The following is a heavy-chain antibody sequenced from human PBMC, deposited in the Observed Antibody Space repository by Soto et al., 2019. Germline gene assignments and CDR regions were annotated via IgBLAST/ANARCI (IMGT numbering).Heavy chain of an antibody. CDR2: IYATGTT. D-gene: IGHD1-1*01. CDR3: VRDGTKTLRDWVDP. J-gene: IGHJ5*02. CDR1: GASISGFY. Sequence: SETLSLTCTVSGASISGFYWSWIRKSAGKGLELIGRIYATGTTDYNPSLKSRVMMSVDTSKKQFSLKVRSVTAADTAVYYCVRDGTKTLRDWVDPWGQGISVTVSS. V-gene: IGHV4-4*07.